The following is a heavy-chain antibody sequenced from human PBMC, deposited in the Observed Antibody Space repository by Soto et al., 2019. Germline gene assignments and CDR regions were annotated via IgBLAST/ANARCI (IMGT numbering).Heavy chain of an antibody. D-gene: IGHD3-22*01. J-gene: IGHJ4*02. V-gene: IGHV1-46*01. CDR3: ARDRDGGGSFDY. Sequence: ASVKVSCKASGYIFTSYSMHWVRQAPGQGLEWMGIINPSGGSTSYAQKFQGRVTMTRDTSTSTVYMELSSLRSEDTAVYHCARDRDGGGSFDYWGQGTLVTVSS. CDR2: INPSGGST. CDR1: GYIFTSYS.